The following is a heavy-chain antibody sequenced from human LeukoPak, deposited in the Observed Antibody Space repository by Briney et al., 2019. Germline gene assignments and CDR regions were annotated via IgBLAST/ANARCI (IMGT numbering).Heavy chain of an antibody. CDR2: IYYSGST. CDR1: GGSISSSSYY. J-gene: IGHJ4*02. D-gene: IGHD5-18*01. CDR3: ASRSLWSYYFDY. Sequence: SETLSLTCTVSGGSISSSSYYWGWIRQPPGKGLEWIGSIYYSGSTYYNPSLKSRVTISVDTSKNQFSLKLSSVTAADTAVYYCASRSLWSYYFDYWGQGTLVTVSS. V-gene: IGHV4-39*07.